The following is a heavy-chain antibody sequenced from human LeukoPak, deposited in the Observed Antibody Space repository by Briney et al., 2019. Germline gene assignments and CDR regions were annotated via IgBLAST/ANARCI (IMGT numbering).Heavy chain of an antibody. CDR3: AKDNYGDWGYYFDY. Sequence: PGGSLRLSCAASGFTFDDYAMHWVRQAPGKGLEWVSGISWNSGSIGYADSVKGRFTISRDNAKNSLYLQMNSLRAEDTALYYCAKDNYGDWGYYFDYWGQGTLVTVSS. CDR2: ISWNSGSI. CDR1: GFTFDDYA. D-gene: IGHD4-17*01. J-gene: IGHJ4*02. V-gene: IGHV3-9*01.